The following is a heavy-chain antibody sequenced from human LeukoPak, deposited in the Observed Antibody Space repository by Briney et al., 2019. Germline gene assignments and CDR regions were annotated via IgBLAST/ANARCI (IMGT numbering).Heavy chain of an antibody. J-gene: IGHJ4*02. CDR3: TRMTTGHDY. CDR2: INHSGYT. Sequence: SETMSLTCAVSGVSFDDYYWAWVRQTPGKGLEWIGEINHSGYTNDSPSLKSRVTLSIDTSRRQFSLNLRSVTVADAGTYYCTRMTTGHDYWGQGTLVTVSS. D-gene: IGHD4-17*01. CDR1: GVSFDDYY. V-gene: IGHV4-34*01.